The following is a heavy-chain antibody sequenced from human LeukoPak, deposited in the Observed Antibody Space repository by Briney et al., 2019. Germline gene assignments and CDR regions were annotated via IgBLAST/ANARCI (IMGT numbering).Heavy chain of an antibody. J-gene: IGHJ4*02. CDR3: ARGRSGSWDY. Sequence: MSSETLSLTCTVSGGSISSYYWSWIRQPPGRGLEWIGYIYYSGSTNYNPSLKSRVTVSVDTSKNQFSLKLNSVTAADTAVYYCARGRSGSWDYWGQGTLVTVSS. D-gene: IGHD3-3*01. V-gene: IGHV4-59*01. CDR2: IYYSGST. CDR1: GGSISSYY.